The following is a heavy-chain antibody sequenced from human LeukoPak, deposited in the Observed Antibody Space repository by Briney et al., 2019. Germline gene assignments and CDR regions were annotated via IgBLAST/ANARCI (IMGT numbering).Heavy chain of an antibody. CDR1: GYTFTGYY. CDR3: ARDISSSRGVDY. Sequence: SVKVSCKASGYTFTGYYMHWVRQAPGQGLEWMGGIIPIFGTANYAQKFQGRVTITADESTSTAYMELSSLRSEDTAVYYCARDISSSRGVDYWGQGTLVTVSS. CDR2: IIPIFGTA. D-gene: IGHD6-13*01. V-gene: IGHV1-69*13. J-gene: IGHJ4*02.